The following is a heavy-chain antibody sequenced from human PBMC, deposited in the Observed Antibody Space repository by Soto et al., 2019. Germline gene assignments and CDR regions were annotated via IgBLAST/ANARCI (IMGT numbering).Heavy chain of an antibody. J-gene: IGHJ4*02. CDR3: ALASPYCSSPTCYLDY. CDR1: GYSFTTYW. Sequence: GESLKISCKGSGYSFTTYWIAWVRQMPGKGLDWMGIIYPGDSDSRYSPSFKGQVTISADKSISTAYLQWSSLKASDTAIYYCALASPYCSSPTCYLDYWGQGTLVTVSS. V-gene: IGHV5-51*01. D-gene: IGHD2-2*01. CDR2: IYPGDSDS.